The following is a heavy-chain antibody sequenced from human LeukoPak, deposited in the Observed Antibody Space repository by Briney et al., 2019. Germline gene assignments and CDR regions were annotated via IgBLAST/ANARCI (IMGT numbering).Heavy chain of an antibody. CDR3: ARGMYYYDTAGHYNRYYFDC. Sequence: GGSLRLSCAASGFTANSTYMSWVRQPPGKRLEWVAVIYSGGSIYYADSAKGRFTISRDNSKNTVFLQMNSLRAEDTAVYYCARGMYYYDTAGHYNRYYFDCWGQGTLVTVSS. CDR2: IYSGGSI. J-gene: IGHJ4*02. CDR1: GFTANSTY. D-gene: IGHD3-22*01. V-gene: IGHV3-66*01.